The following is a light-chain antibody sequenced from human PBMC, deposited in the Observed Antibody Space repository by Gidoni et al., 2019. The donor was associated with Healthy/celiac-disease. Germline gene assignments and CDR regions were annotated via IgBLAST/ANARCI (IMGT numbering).Light chain of an antibody. CDR2: GKN. Sequence: SSELTQDPAVSVALGQTVRITCQGDSLRRYYASWYQQKPGQAPVLVIYGKNNRPSEIPDRFSGSSSGNTASLTITGAQAEDEADYYCNSRDSSGNLWVFGGGTKLTVL. CDR3: NSRDSSGNLWV. V-gene: IGLV3-19*01. J-gene: IGLJ3*02. CDR1: SLRRYY.